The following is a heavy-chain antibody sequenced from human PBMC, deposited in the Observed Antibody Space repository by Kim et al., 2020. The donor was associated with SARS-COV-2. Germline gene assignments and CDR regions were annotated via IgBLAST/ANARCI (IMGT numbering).Heavy chain of an antibody. CDR3: ATLDYYDSNPWSDY. V-gene: IGHV3-23*01. D-gene: IGHD3-22*01. CDR2: ISGSGGST. J-gene: IGHJ4*02. CDR1: GFTFSSYA. Sequence: GGSLRLSCAASGFTFSSYAMSWVRQAPGKGLEWVSAISGSGGSTYYADSVKGRFTISRDNSKNTLYLQMNSLRAEDTAVYYCATLDYYDSNPWSDYWGQGTLVTVSS.